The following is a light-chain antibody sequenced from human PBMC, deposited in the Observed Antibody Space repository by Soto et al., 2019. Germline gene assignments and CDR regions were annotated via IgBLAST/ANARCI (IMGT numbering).Light chain of an antibody. CDR3: AAWDDSLISSYV. CDR1: SSNIGSNY. J-gene: IGLJ1*01. CDR2: RNN. V-gene: IGLV1-47*01. Sequence: QSVLTQPPSASGTPGQRVIISCSGSSSNIGSNYVYWYQQLPGTAPKLLINRNNQRPSGVPDRFSGSKSGTSASLAISGLRSEDEGYSYCAAWDDSLISSYVFGTGTKVTAL.